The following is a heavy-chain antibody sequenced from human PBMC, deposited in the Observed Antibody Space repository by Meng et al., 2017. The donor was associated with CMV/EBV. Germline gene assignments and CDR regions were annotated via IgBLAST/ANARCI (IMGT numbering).Heavy chain of an antibody. CDR1: GFTVSSNY. V-gene: IGHV3-53*01. CDR2: IYSGGST. D-gene: IGHD6-6*01. J-gene: IGHJ6*02. Sequence: GGSLRLSCAASGFTVSSNYMSWVRQAPGKGLEWVSVIYSGGSTYYADSVKGRFTISRDNSKNTLYLQMNSLRVEDTAVYYCARAVGRAALTYYYGMDVWGQGTTVTVSS. CDR3: ARAVGRAALTYYYGMDV.